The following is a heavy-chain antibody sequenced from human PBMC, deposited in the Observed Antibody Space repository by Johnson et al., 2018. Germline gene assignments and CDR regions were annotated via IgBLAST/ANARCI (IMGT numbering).Heavy chain of an antibody. J-gene: IGHJ3*02. D-gene: IGHD3-22*01. CDR1: GYSFTSYW. V-gene: IGHV5-51*01. Sequence: EVQLVESGAEVKKXGESLKISCKGSGYSFTSYWIGWVRQMPGKGLEWMGIIYPGDSDTRYSPSFQGQVTTSANTSISTAYLQWSSLKASDTAMYYCARRYYYDSSGYFADAFDIWGQGTMVTVSS. CDR3: ARRYYYDSSGYFADAFDI. CDR2: IYPGDSDT.